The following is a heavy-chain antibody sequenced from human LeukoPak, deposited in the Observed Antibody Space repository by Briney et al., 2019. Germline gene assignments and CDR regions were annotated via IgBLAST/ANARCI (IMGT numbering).Heavy chain of an antibody. V-gene: IGHV3-23*01. CDR1: GFTFSSYA. Sequence: PGGSLRLSCAASGFTFSSYAMSWVRQAPGEGLEWVSSISGSGGNTYYADSVKGRFTISRDNSKNTLYLQMNSLRAEDTAVYYCAKDFYYSSSSLCFYFDYWGQGTLVTVSS. J-gene: IGHJ4*02. D-gene: IGHD3-22*01. CDR2: ISGSGGNT. CDR3: AKDFYYSSSSLCFYFDY.